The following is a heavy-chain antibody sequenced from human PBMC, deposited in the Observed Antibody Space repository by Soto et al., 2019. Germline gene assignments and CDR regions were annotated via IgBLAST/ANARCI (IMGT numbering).Heavy chain of an antibody. D-gene: IGHD3-3*01. CDR2: ISAYNGNT. Sequence: ASVKVSCKASGYTFTSYGLSWVRQAPGQGLEWMGWISAYNGNTNYAQKLQGRVTMTTDTPTSTAYMELRSLRSDDTAVYYCARDGITIFGVVSDYWGQGTLVTVSS. J-gene: IGHJ4*02. V-gene: IGHV1-18*01. CDR3: ARDGITIFGVVSDY. CDR1: GYTFTSYG.